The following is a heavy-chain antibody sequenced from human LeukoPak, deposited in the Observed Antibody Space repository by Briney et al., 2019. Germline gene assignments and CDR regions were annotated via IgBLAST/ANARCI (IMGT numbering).Heavy chain of an antibody. V-gene: IGHV4-39*01. CDR3: ARHRREYCSSTSCHYYYYMDV. CDR1: GGSISSSSYY. Sequence: KSSETLSLTCTVSGGSISSSSYYWGWIRQPPGKGLEWIGSIYYSGSTYYNPSLKSRVTISVDTSKNQFSLKLSSVTAADTAVYYCARHRREYCSSTSCHYYYYMDVWGKGTTVTVSS. CDR2: IYYSGST. J-gene: IGHJ6*03. D-gene: IGHD2-2*01.